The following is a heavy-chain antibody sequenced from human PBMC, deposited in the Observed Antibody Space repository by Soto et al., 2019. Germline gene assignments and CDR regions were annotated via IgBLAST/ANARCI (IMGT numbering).Heavy chain of an antibody. CDR3: EKSRYSYGLYYFDY. CDR1: GFTFSTYG. V-gene: IGHV3-30*18. CDR2: ISYDGSNK. D-gene: IGHD5-18*01. Sequence: WGSLRLSCAASGFTFSTYGMHWVRQAPGKGLEWVAVISYDGSNKYYADSVKGRFTISRDNSKNTLYLQMNSLRVEDTALYYCEKSRYSYGLYYFDYWGQGTLVTV. J-gene: IGHJ4*02.